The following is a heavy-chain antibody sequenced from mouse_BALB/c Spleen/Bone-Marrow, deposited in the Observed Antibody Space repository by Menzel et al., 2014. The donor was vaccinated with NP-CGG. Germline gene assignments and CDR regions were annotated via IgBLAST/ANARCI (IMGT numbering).Heavy chain of an antibody. CDR3: TRGGNWDDFDV. Sequence: EVKLVESGGGLVQPGGSRKLSCAASGFTFSSFGMHWVRQAPEKGLEWVAYISSGSNIIFYADMVKGRFTISRDNPKNTLFLQMTSLWSEDTAMYYCTRGGNWDDFDVWGAGTTVTVSS. V-gene: IGHV5-17*02. J-gene: IGHJ1*01. CDR1: GFTFSSFG. CDR2: ISSGSNII. D-gene: IGHD4-1*01.